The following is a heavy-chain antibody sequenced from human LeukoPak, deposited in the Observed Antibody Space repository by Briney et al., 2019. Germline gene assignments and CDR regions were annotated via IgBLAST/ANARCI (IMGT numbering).Heavy chain of an antibody. Sequence: SETLSLTCTVSGYSISSGYYWGWIRQPPGKGLEWIGSIYHSGSTYYNPSLKSRVTISVDTSKNQFSLKLSSVTAADTAVYYCARVVPPTPYYMDVWRKGTTVTVSS. V-gene: IGHV4-38-2*02. D-gene: IGHD4/OR15-4a*01. CDR3: ARVVPPTPYYMDV. J-gene: IGHJ6*03. CDR2: IYHSGST. CDR1: GYSISSGYY.